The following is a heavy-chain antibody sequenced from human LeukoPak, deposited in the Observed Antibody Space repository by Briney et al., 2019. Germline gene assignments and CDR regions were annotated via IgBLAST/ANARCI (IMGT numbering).Heavy chain of an antibody. D-gene: IGHD6-6*01. V-gene: IGHV1-2*06. J-gene: IGHJ4*02. CDR3: ARVSIAARPLPGY. CDR1: GYTFTRYY. CDR2: INPNSGGT. Sequence: ASVKVSCKASGYTFTRYYMHWVRQAPGQGLEWMGRINPNSGGTNYAQKFQGRVTTTRDTSISTAYMELSRLRSDDTAVYYCARVSIAARPLPGYWGQGTLVTVSS.